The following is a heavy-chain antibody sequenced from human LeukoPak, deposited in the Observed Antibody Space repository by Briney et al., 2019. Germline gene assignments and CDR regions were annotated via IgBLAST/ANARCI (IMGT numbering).Heavy chain of an antibody. D-gene: IGHD6-13*01. CDR2: IYYSGST. CDR1: GGSISSSSYY. Sequence: PSETLSLTCAVSGGSISSSSYYWGWIRQPPGKGLEWIGSIYYSGSTYYNPSLKSRVTISVDTSKNQFSLKLSSVTAADTAVYYCARVWHRDSSSWGAISWYYYYYMDVWGKGTTVTVSS. CDR3: ARVWHRDSSSWGAISWYYYYYMDV. V-gene: IGHV4-39*07. J-gene: IGHJ6*03.